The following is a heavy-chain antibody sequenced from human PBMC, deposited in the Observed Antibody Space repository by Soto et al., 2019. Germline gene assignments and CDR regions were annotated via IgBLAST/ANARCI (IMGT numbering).Heavy chain of an antibody. Sequence: QVQLVQSGAEVKKPGASVKVSCKASGYTFTSYGISWVRQAPGQGLEWMGWISAYNGNTNYAQKLQGRVTMTTHTSTSAAYMELRSLRSDDTAVYYCARDAAVLRFLEWAETDAFDIWGQGTMVTVSS. CDR1: GYTFTSYG. CDR3: ARDAAVLRFLEWAETDAFDI. CDR2: ISAYNGNT. V-gene: IGHV1-18*01. J-gene: IGHJ3*02. D-gene: IGHD3-3*01.